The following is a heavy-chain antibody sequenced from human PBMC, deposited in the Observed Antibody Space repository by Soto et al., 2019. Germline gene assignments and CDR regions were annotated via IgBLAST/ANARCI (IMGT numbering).Heavy chain of an antibody. CDR1: GGTFSSHA. J-gene: IGHJ6*02. D-gene: IGHD3-16*01. CDR2: IIPFFKAA. Sequence: SVKVSFKASGGTFSSHAISWVRQAPGQGLEWMGGIIPFFKAANYAQKFQGRVTITADDSTSTAYMDLYSLRSEDTAVYYCARDVPLNYYDGTFSYYAMDVWGQGTTVTVSS. CDR3: ARDVPLNYYDGTFSYYAMDV. V-gene: IGHV1-69*13.